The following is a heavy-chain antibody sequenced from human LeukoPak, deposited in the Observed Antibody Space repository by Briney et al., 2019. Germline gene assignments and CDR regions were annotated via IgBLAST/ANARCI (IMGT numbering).Heavy chain of an antibody. CDR3: ARDRDFWSGYGFDP. J-gene: IGHJ5*02. D-gene: IGHD3-3*01. V-gene: IGHV4-4*07. Sequence: SETLSLACTVSGGSISSYYWSWIRQPAGKGLEWIGRIYTSGSTNYNPSLKSRVTMSVDTSKNQFSLKLSSVTAADTAVYYCARDRDFWSGYGFDPWGQGTLVTVSS. CDR2: IYTSGST. CDR1: GGSISSYY.